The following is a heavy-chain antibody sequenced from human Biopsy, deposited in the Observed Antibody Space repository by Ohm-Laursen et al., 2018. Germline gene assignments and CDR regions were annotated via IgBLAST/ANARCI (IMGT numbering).Heavy chain of an antibody. CDR3: ARDRSGLTLTTLDF. J-gene: IGHJ4*01. D-gene: IGHD6-25*01. CDR1: GITVSGNY. CDR2: INWNSGDI. V-gene: IGHV3-9*01. Sequence: SLRLSCTASGITVSGNYMTWVRQAPGKGLEWVSGINWNSGDIVYADSVKGRFTISRDNAKNSLSLQMNSLRAEDTALYYCARDRSGLTLTTLDFWGHGTLVTVSS.